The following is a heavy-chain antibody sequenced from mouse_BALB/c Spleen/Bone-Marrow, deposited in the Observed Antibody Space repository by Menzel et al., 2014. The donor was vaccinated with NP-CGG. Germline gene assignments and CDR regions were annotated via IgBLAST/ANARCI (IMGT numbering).Heavy chain of an antibody. CDR3: AREGLRRRAAMDY. CDR2: ISSGGSYT. V-gene: IGHV5-9-4*01. D-gene: IGHD2-4*01. CDR1: GFTFSSYA. J-gene: IGHJ4*01. Sequence: EVQLVESGGGLVKPGGSLKLSCAASGFTFSSYAMSWVRQSPEKRLEWVAEISSGGSYTYYPDTVTGRFTISRDNAKNTLYLEMSSLRSEDTAMYYCAREGLRRRAAMDYWGQGTSVTVSS.